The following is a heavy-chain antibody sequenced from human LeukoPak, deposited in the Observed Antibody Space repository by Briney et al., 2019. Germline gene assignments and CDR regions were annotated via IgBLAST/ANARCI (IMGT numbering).Heavy chain of an antibody. CDR3: AILPGYSSGWYEVNH. D-gene: IGHD6-13*01. CDR2: ISGGGGST. J-gene: IGHJ5*02. Sequence: GGSLRLSCAASGFTFSSYAMSWVRQAPGKGLEWVSGISGGGGSTYYADSVKGRFTISRDNSRNTLYLQMNSPRAEDTAVYYCAILPGYSSGWYEVNHWGQGTLVTVSS. V-gene: IGHV3-23*01. CDR1: GFTFSSYA.